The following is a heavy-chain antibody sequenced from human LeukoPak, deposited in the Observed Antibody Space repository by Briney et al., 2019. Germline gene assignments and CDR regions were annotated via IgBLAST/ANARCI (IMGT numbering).Heavy chain of an antibody. CDR1: GFTFDDYA. Sequence: PGRSLRLSCAASGFTFDDYAMHWVRQAPGKGLGWVSGISWNSGSIGYADSVKGRFTISRDNAKNSLYLQMNNLRAEDMAVYYCAKGPYYDSSGYYDYWGQGTLVTVSS. J-gene: IGHJ4*02. CDR3: AKGPYYDSSGYYDY. CDR2: ISWNSGSI. V-gene: IGHV3-9*03. D-gene: IGHD3-22*01.